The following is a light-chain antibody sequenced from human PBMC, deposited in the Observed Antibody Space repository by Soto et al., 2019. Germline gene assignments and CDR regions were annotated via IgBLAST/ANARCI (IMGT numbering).Light chain of an antibody. Sequence: EIQMTQSPATLSASPGDRVTLSCRASQSVSSKLAWFQQKPGKAPSLLIYFASTRAAGVPARFSGSGSGTDFTLTISSLQSEDFAAYYCQQYNNWPHTFGQGTKLEIK. CDR3: QQYNNWPHT. V-gene: IGKV3-15*01. CDR2: FAS. J-gene: IGKJ2*01. CDR1: QSVSSK.